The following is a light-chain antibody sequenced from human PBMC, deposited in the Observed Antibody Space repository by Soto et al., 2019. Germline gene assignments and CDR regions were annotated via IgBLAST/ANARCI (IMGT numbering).Light chain of an antibody. Sequence: DIQMTQSPSSLAASVGDRVTITCRASQSISSYLNCYQQKPGKXPXXXXXAXXXLQSGVPSRFSGSGSGTDFTLTISSLQPEDFATYYCQQSYSTPPTFGQGTKVDIK. CDR3: QQSYSTPPT. V-gene: IGKV1-39*01. CDR2: AXX. CDR1: QSISSY. J-gene: IGKJ1*01.